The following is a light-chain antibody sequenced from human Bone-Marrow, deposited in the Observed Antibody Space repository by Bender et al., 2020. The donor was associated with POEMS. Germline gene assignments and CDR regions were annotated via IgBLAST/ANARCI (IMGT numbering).Light chain of an antibody. CDR3: CAYAGIDTGNV. V-gene: IGLV2-8*01. CDR1: ASDIGGYRS. J-gene: IGLJ1*01. CDR2: EVD. Sequence: QAALTQPPSASGSLGQSVTISCSGSASDIGGYRSVSWYQQHPGKAPKLLIYEVDGRPSGVPDRFSGSKSGNTASLPVSGLQAEDEADYYCCAYAGIDTGNVFGSGTRLSVL.